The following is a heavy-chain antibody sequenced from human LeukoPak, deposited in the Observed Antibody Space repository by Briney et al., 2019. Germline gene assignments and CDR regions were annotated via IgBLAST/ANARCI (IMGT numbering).Heavy chain of an antibody. CDR3: ARTASMIRRSDIDF. CDR1: GYTFTSNG. Sequence: ASVKVSCKASGYTFTSNGISWVRQAPGQGLEWVGWISGYNGETNYAQKFQGRVTMTTDKSTNTAYMDLRSPRSDDTAVYYCARTASMIRRSDIDFWGQGTLVTVSS. V-gene: IGHV1-18*01. D-gene: IGHD3-10*01. CDR2: ISGYNGET. J-gene: IGHJ4*02.